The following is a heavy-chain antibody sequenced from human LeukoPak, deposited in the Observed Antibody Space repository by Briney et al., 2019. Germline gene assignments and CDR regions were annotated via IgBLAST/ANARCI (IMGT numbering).Heavy chain of an antibody. J-gene: IGHJ4*02. CDR2: MNPNGGNT. D-gene: IGHD4-23*01. CDR3: ARSGPAVVSLYYFDY. V-gene: IGHV1-8*01. Sequence: ASVKVSCKASGYTFTSYDINWVRQATGQGLEWMGWMNPNGGNTGYAQKFQGRVTMTRNTSISTAYMELRSLRSDDTAVYYCARSGPAVVSLYYFDYWGQGTLVTVSS. CDR1: GYTFTSYD.